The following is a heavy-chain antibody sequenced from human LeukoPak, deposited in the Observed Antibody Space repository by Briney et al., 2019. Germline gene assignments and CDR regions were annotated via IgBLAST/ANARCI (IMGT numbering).Heavy chain of an antibody. CDR3: AGAPGYCSSTSCYTYGMDV. D-gene: IGHD2-2*02. CDR2: IIPILGIA. CDR1: GGTFSSYA. V-gene: IGHV1-69*04. Sequence: SVKVSCKASGGTFSSYAISWVRQAPGQGLEWMGRIIPILGIANYAQKFQGRVTITADKSTSTAYMELSSLRSEDTAVYYCAGAPGYCSSTSCYTYGMDVWGQGTTVTVSS. J-gene: IGHJ6*02.